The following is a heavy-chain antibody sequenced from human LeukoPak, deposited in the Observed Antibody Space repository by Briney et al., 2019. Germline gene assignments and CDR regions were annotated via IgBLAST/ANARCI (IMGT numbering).Heavy chain of an antibody. Sequence: SVKVSCKASGGTFSSYAISWVRQAPGQGLEWMGRIIPIFGIANYAQKFQGRVTITADKSTSTAYMELSSLRPEDTAVYYCAREDTTYYDFWSGYKPLDYWGQGTLVTVSS. CDR1: GGTFSSYA. CDR3: AREDTTYYDFWSGYKPLDY. J-gene: IGHJ4*02. CDR2: IIPIFGIA. V-gene: IGHV1-69*04. D-gene: IGHD3-3*01.